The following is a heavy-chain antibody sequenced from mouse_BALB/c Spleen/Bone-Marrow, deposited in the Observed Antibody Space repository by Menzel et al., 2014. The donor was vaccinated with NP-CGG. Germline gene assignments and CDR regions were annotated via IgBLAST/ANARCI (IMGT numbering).Heavy chain of an antibody. D-gene: IGHD2-4*01. CDR3: AHYDYAYFDY. CDR1: GFNIKDTY. J-gene: IGHJ2*01. V-gene: IGHV14-3*02. CDR2: IDPENGNT. Sequence: VQLQQSGAELVKPGALVKLSCTAFGFNIKDTYIHWVKQRPEQGLEWIGRIDPENGNTKYDPKFQGKATITADTSSNTACLQLSSLASDDTAVYYCAHYDYAYFDYWGQGTTLTVSS.